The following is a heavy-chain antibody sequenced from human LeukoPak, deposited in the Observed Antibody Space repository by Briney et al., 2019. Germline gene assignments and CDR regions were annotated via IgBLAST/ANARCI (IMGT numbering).Heavy chain of an antibody. Sequence: PSEILSLTCTVSGGSISNYYWSWIRQPAGKRLEWIGYVSYSGSSSSNPSLESRVTISVDMSKNQFSLRLSSVTASDTAVYYCARLQGRGDNYLDYWGQGTLVTVSS. J-gene: IGHJ4*02. CDR2: VSYSGSS. CDR1: GGSISNYY. V-gene: IGHV4-59*08. D-gene: IGHD7-27*01. CDR3: ARLQGRGDNYLDY.